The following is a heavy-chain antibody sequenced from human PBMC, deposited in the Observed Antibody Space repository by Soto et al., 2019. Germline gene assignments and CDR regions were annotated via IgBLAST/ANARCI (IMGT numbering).Heavy chain of an antibody. CDR1: GGSISGYY. J-gene: IGHJ6*02. D-gene: IGHD2-21*02. CDR3: ARHLWGYCGTDCYPLDV. Sequence: TLSLTCTVSGGSISGYYWSWIRQPPGKGLEWIGYMYNTGSTVYNPSFKSRVTISVDTSKNQFSLKLNSVTAADTAVYYCARHLWGYCGTDCYPLDVWGQGTTVTVSS. CDR2: MYNTGST. V-gene: IGHV4-59*01.